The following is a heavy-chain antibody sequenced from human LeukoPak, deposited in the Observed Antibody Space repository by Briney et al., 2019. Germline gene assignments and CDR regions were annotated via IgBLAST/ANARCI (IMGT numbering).Heavy chain of an antibody. Sequence: GGSLRLSCAASGFSFNSDWMDWVRQAQGKGLEWVANIKHDESEKNYLDSVKGRFTISRDYARNSLSLQMNSLRAEDTAVYYCARDKYGDYGLDYWGPGTLVTVSS. CDR3: ARDKYGDYGLDY. D-gene: IGHD4-17*01. V-gene: IGHV3-7*01. CDR1: GFSFNSDW. CDR2: IKHDESEK. J-gene: IGHJ4*02.